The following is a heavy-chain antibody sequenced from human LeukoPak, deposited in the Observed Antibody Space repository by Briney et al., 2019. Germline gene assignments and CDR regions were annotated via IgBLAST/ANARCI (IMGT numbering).Heavy chain of an antibody. D-gene: IGHD2-2*01. V-gene: IGHV4-59*01. J-gene: IGHJ6*03. CDR3: ARVGGYCSSTSCLYYYYYMDV. CDR2: IYYSGST. CDR1: GGSISSYY. Sequence: SETLSLTCTVSGGSISSYYWSWMRQPPGKGLEWIGYIYYSGSTNYNPSLKSRVTISVDTSKNQFSLKLSSVTAADTAVSYCARVGGYCSSTSCLYYYYYMDVWGKGTTVTVSS.